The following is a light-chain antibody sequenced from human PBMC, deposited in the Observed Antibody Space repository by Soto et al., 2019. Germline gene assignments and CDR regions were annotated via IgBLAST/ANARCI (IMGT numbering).Light chain of an antibody. CDR3: QQSYSSPPT. J-gene: IGKJ1*01. Sequence: IPITQSPSSRSASVGDRVTIHCRASQGIRNDLDWFQQKPGKAPKLLIFAASSLQSGVPSRFSGSRSGPDFTLTISSLQPEDFATYYCQQSYSSPPTFGQGTKVDIK. V-gene: IGKV1-39*01. CDR2: AAS. CDR1: QGIRND.